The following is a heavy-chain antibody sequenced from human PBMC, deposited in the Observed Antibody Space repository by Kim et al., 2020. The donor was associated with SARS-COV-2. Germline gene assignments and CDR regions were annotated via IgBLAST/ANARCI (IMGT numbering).Heavy chain of an antibody. CDR2: IYHSGST. CDR1: GGSISSSNW. V-gene: IGHV4-4*02. CDR3: ARVVHYYDSSGYYFDY. D-gene: IGHD3-22*01. Sequence: SETLSLTCAVSGGSISSSNWWSWVRQPPGKGLEWIGEIYHSGSTNYNPSLKSRVTISVDKSKNQFSLKLSSVTAADTAVYYCARVVHYYDSSGYYFDYWGQGTLVTVSS. J-gene: IGHJ4*02.